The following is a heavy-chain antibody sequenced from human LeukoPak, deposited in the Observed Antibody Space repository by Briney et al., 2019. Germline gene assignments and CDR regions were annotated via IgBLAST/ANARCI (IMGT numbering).Heavy chain of an antibody. V-gene: IGHV1-18*01. J-gene: IGHJ4*02. CDR3: AREVYCSGGSCYPYYFDY. D-gene: IGHD2-15*01. CDR2: ISAYNGNT. CDR1: GYTFTSYG. Sequence: ASVKVSFKASGYTFTSYGISWVRPAPGQGLAWMGWISAYNGNTNHAQKLQGRVTMTTDTSTSTAYMELRSLRSDDTAVYYCAREVYCSGGSCYPYYFDYWGQGTLVTVSS.